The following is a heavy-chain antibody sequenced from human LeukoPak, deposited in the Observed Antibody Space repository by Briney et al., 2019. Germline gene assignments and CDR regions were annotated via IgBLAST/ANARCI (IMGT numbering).Heavy chain of an antibody. CDR2: ISGSGGST. CDR1: GFTFSGYA. J-gene: IGHJ4*02. CDR3: AKVYSGSYTTYYFDY. V-gene: IGHV3-23*01. Sequence: PGGSLRLSCAASGFTFSGYAMSWVRQAPGKGLEWVSAISGSGGSTYYADSVKGRFTISRDNSKNTLYLQMNSLRAEDTAVYYCAKVYSGSYTTYYFDYWGQGTLATVSS. D-gene: IGHD1-26*01.